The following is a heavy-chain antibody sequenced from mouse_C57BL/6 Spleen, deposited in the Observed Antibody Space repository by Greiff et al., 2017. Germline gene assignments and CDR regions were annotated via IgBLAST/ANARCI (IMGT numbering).Heavy chain of an antibody. J-gene: IGHJ4*01. CDR2: INPYNGGT. CDR3: AREGLTGYAMDY. Sequence: EVQLQQSGPVLVKPGASVKMSCKASGYTFTDYYMNWVKQSHGKSLEWIGVINPYNGGTSYNQKFKGKATLTVDKSSSTAYMELNSLTSEDSAVYYCAREGLTGYAMDYWGQGTSVTVSS. D-gene: IGHD4-1*01. V-gene: IGHV1-19*01. CDR1: GYTFTDYY.